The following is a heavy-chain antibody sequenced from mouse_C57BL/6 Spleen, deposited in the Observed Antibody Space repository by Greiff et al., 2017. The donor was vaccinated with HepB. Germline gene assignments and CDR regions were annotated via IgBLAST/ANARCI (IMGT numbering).Heavy chain of an antibody. Sequence: QVQLQQPGAELVKPGASVKMSCKASGYTFTSYWITWVKQRPGQGLEWIGDINPGIGSTNYNEKFKSKATLTVDKSSSTAYMQLSSLTSGDSAVYYGARDGEPSSGDYWGQGTTLTVSS. D-gene: IGHD6-1*01. J-gene: IGHJ2*01. CDR3: ARDGEPSSGDY. CDR1: GYTFTSYW. V-gene: IGHV1-55*01. CDR2: INPGIGST.